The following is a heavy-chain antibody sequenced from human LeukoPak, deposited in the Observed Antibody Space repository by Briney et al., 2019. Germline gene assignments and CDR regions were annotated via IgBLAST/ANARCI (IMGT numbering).Heavy chain of an antibody. J-gene: IGHJ4*02. CDR1: GFTLSSYE. Sequence: GGSLRLSCAASGFTLSSYEMNWVRQAPGKGLEWVSYISSSGSTIYYAASVKGRFTISRDNAKNSLYLQMNSLRAEDTAVYYCARLYSSGWDYWGQGTLVTVSS. CDR3: ARLYSSGWDY. CDR2: ISSSGSTI. D-gene: IGHD6-19*01. V-gene: IGHV3-48*03.